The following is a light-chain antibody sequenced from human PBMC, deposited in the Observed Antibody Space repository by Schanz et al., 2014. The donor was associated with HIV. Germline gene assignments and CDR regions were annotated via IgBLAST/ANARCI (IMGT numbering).Light chain of an antibody. J-gene: IGKJ2*01. CDR1: QYISRW. CDR2: QAS. Sequence: DIQMTQSPSTLSASVGDGVTITCRASQYISRWLAWYQQKPGQAPHLLIYQASTLQTGVSSRFSGSGSGTEFTLPISGLLPDDCATYFSQQSHTYPSPFGRGTKLEI. V-gene: IGKV1-5*03. CDR3: QQSHTYPSP.